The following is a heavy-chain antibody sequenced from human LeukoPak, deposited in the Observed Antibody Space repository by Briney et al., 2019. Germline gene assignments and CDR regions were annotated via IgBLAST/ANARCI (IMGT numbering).Heavy chain of an antibody. CDR1: GGSISSYY. V-gene: IGHV4-59*08. Sequence: SETLSLTCTVSGGSISSYYWSWIRQPPGKGLEWIGYIYYSGSTNYNPSLKSRVTISVDTSKNQFSLKPSSVTAADTAVYYCARHVGAYYDILTGYYKLRAFDIWGQGTMVTVSS. J-gene: IGHJ3*02. CDR2: IYYSGST. CDR3: ARHVGAYYDILTGYYKLRAFDI. D-gene: IGHD3-9*01.